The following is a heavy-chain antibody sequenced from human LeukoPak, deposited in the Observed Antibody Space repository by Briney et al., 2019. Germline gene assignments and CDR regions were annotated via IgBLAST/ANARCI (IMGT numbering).Heavy chain of an antibody. CDR1: GFTVSSNY. V-gene: IGHV3-53*01. Sequence: GGSLRLSCAASGFTVSSNYMSWVRQAPGKGLEWVSVIYGGGSTYYADSVKGRFTISRDNSKNTLYLQMNSLRAEDTAVYYCARGSAGDTAMAPTMVRGSQPYYFDYWGQGTLVTVSS. J-gene: IGHJ4*02. D-gene: IGHD3-10*01. CDR2: IYGGGST. CDR3: ARGSAGDTAMAPTMVRGSQPYYFDY.